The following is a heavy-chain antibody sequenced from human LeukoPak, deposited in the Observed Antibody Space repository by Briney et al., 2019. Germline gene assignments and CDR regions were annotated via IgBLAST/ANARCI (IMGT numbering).Heavy chain of an antibody. CDR3: ARDVGDYGGNLYVY. J-gene: IGHJ4*02. D-gene: IGHD4-23*01. Sequence: GASVNVSCKASGGTFSSYAISWVRQAPGQGLEWMGRIIPILGIANYAQKFQGRVTITADKSTSTAYMELSSLRSEDTAVYYCARDVGDYGGNLYVYWGQGTLVTVSS. V-gene: IGHV1-69*10. CDR2: IIPILGIA. CDR1: GGTFSSYA.